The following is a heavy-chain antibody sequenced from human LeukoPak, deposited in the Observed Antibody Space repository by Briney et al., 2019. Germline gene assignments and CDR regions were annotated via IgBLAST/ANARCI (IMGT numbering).Heavy chain of an antibody. CDR1: GGSIRSYY. CDR2: IYYSGST. CDR3: AREYGDYDFDY. V-gene: IGHV4-59*01. J-gene: IGHJ4*02. Sequence: SETLSLTCTVSGGSIRSYYWSWIRQPPGKGLEWIGYIYYSGSTNYNPSLKCRVTISVDTSKNQFSLKLSSVTAADTAVYYCAREYGDYDFDYWGQGTLVTVSS. D-gene: IGHD4-17*01.